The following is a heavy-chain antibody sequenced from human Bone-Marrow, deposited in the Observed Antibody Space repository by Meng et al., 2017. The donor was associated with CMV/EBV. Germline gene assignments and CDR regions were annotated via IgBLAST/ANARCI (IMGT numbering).Heavy chain of an antibody. CDR2: INGGGGNT. Sequence: GGSLRLSCAVSGFTFSSFAMSWVRQAPGKGLEWVSSINGGGGNTNYADSVRGRFTISRDNSRNTLYLQMNSLRAEDTAVYYCAKSRGIVVAPPAKNDAFDIWGQGTMVTASS. CDR1: GFTFSSFA. CDR3: AKSRGIVVAPPAKNDAFDI. D-gene: IGHD2-2*01. V-gene: IGHV3-23*01. J-gene: IGHJ3*02.